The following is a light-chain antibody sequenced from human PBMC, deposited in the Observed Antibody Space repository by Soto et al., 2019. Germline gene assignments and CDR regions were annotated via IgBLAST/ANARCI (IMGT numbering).Light chain of an antibody. CDR3: QQYNSWLWT. CDR1: QSVSSTY. CDR2: GAS. Sequence: EIVLTQSPGTLSLSPGERATLSCRASQSVSSTYLAWYQQKPDQAPRLLIYGASSRATGIPDRFSGSGSGTDFTLIISSLQSEDSAVYYCQQYNSWLWTFGQGTKVDIK. V-gene: IGKV3-20*01. J-gene: IGKJ1*01.